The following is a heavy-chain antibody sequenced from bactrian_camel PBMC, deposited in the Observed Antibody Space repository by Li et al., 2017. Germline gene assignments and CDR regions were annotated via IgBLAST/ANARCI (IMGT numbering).Heavy chain of an antibody. CDR3: ATRRYCTTISPAAFGN. CDR2: SDRGGKGT. J-gene: IGHJ4*01. V-gene: IGHV3S6*01. Sequence: HVQLVESGGGSVQAGGSLRLSCVASGVPSSWCMGWFRQVPGKEREGVAVSDRGGKGTSYADSVKGRFTVSKDNAKNTLYLQMYSLKAEDTAMYYCATRRYCTTISPAAFGNWGQGTQVTVS. D-gene: IGHD4*01. CDR1: GVPSSWC.